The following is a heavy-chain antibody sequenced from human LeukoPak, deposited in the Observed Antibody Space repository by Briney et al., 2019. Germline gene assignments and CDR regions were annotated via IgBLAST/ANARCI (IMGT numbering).Heavy chain of an antibody. D-gene: IGHD6-13*01. CDR1: GGSISGISYY. J-gene: IGHJ5*02. CDR2: IYYSGST. CDR3: AKSNSWYRWFVP. Sequence: SETLSLTCTVSGGSISGISYYWGWVRQPPGKGLEWIGVIYYSGSTYYNPSLKSRVTISVDTSKNQFSLKLSSVTAADTAVYYCAKSNSWYRWFVPWGQGTLVTVSS. V-gene: IGHV4-39*01.